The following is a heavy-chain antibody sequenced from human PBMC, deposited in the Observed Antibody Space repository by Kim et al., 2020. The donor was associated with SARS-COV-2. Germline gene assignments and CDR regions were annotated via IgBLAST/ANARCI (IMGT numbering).Heavy chain of an antibody. CDR2: IGSNGDNT. D-gene: IGHD3-22*01. J-gene: IGHJ4*02. CDR1: GFTFSSYA. CDR3: ARSAPDSTGYFDY. V-gene: IGHV3-64*02. Sequence: GGSLRLSCAASGFTFSSYAIHWVRQAPGKGLEYVSFIGSNGDNTYYADSVKGRFTISRDNSENTLYLQVGSLRTEDMAVYFCARSAPDSTGYFDYWGQGT.